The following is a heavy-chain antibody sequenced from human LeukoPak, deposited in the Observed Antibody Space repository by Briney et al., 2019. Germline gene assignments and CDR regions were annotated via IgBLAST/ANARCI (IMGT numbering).Heavy chain of an antibody. D-gene: IGHD1-26*01. Sequence: ASVKVSCKASGYTFTGYGISWVRQAPGQGLEWMGWISAYDGDTNYAQKLQGRVTMTTDTSTSTAYMELRSLRSDDTAVYYCARGFRRVGANDYRGQGTLVTVSS. CDR1: GYTFTGYG. J-gene: IGHJ4*02. V-gene: IGHV1-18*01. CDR3: ARGFRRVGANDY. CDR2: ISAYDGDT.